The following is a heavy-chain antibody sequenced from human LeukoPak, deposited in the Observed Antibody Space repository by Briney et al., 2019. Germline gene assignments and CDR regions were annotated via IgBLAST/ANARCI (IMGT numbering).Heavy chain of an antibody. Sequence: SVKVSCKASGGTFTSYVFSWVRQAPGQGLEWMGRIIPIFGTPHYAQKFQGRVTITADRSTSIAYMEMSGLRSEDTAVYYCAGRLLFRKLMGSAGWFDPWGQGTLVTVSS. D-gene: IGHD2-2*01. CDR2: IIPIFGTP. CDR3: AGRLLFRKLMGSAGWFDP. V-gene: IGHV1-69*06. J-gene: IGHJ5*02. CDR1: GGTFTSYV.